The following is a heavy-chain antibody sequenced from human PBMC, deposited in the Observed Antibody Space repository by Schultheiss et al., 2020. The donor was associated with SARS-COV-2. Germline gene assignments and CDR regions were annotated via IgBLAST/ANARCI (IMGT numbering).Heavy chain of an antibody. Sequence: SGPTLVKPTQTLTLTCTFSGFSLSTSGVGVGWIRQPPGKALEWLALIYWDDDKRYSPSLKSRLTITKDTSKNQVVLTMTNMDPVDTATYYCVHNLVGTTGVMIGFDFWGQGTTVTVSS. V-gene: IGHV2-5*02. D-gene: IGHD1-26*01. CDR2: IYWDDDK. CDR1: GFSLSTSGVG. J-gene: IGHJ6*02. CDR3: VHNLVGTTGVMIGFDF.